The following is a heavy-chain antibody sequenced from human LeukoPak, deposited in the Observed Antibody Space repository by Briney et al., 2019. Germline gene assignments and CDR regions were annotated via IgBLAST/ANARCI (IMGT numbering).Heavy chain of an antibody. CDR1: GGSISSYY. J-gene: IGHJ4*02. CDR3: ARLNRLNYYDSSGFDY. V-gene: IGHV4-59*12. Sequence: PSETLSLTCTVSGGSISSYYWSWIRQPPGKGLEWIGYIYYSGSTNYNPSLKSRVTISVDTSKNQFSLKLSSVTAADTAVYYCARLNRLNYYDSSGFDYWGQGTLVTVSS. D-gene: IGHD3-22*01. CDR2: IYYSGST.